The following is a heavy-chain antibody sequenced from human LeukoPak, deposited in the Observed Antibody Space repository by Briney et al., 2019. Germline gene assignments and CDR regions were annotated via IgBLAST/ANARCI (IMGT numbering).Heavy chain of an antibody. Sequence: ASVKVSCKASGYTFTSYAMNWVRQAPGQRLEWMGWINTNTGNPTYAQGFTGRFVFSLDTSFSTAYLQISSLKAEDTAVYYCARTFYGYISYYYYYMDVWGKGTTVTVSS. V-gene: IGHV7-4-1*02. D-gene: IGHD5-18*01. J-gene: IGHJ6*03. CDR3: ARTFYGYISYYYYYMDV. CDR1: GYTFTSYA. CDR2: INTNTGNP.